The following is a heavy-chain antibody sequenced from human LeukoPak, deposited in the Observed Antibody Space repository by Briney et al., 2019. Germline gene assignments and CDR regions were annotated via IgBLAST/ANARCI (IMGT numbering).Heavy chain of an antibody. V-gene: IGHV1-18*04. J-gene: IGHJ4*02. CDR2: ISVYNDNT. CDR3: AREWFGEFYYSDY. D-gene: IGHD3-10*01. CDR1: GYTFTSYG. Sequence: GASVKVSCKASGYTFTSYGISWVRQAPGQGLEWMGWISVYNDNTNYAQKLQGRGTMTTDTSTSTAYMELRSLRSDDTAVYYCAREWFGEFYYSDYWGQGTLVTVSS.